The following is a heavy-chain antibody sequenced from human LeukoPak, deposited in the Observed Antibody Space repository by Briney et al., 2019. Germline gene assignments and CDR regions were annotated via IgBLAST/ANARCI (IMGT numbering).Heavy chain of an antibody. D-gene: IGHD2-15*01. Sequence: SETLSLTCTVSGGSISSYYWSWIRQPPGKGLEWIGYIYYSGSTNYNPSLKSRVTISVDTSKNQFSLKLSSVTAADTAVYYCARDCSGGSCYSVYAFDIWGQGTMVTVSS. J-gene: IGHJ3*02. CDR3: ARDCSGGSCYSVYAFDI. CDR1: GGSISSYY. V-gene: IGHV4-59*08. CDR2: IYYSGST.